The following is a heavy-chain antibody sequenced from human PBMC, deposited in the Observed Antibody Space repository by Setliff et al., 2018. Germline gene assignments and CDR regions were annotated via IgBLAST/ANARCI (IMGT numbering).Heavy chain of an antibody. Sequence: GGSLRLSCAASGFTFSSYSMIWVRQAPGKGLEWVSFISRGDNYIYYADSVKGRFTISRDNAKNSLYVQMNSLRAEDTAIYYCARTCSGSGCYAGLESWGQGTPVTVSS. CDR1: GFTFSSYS. D-gene: IGHD2-15*01. J-gene: IGHJ4*02. CDR2: ISRGDNYI. CDR3: ARTCSGSGCYAGLES. V-gene: IGHV3-21*01.